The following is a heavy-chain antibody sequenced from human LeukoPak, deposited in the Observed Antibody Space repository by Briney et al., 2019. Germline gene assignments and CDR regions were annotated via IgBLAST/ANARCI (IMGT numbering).Heavy chain of an antibody. Sequence: PSETQSLTCTVSGGSISSGGYYWSWIRQHPGKGLEWIGYIYYSGGTYYNPSLKSRVTISVDTSKNQFSLKLSSVTAADTAVYYCARDMGEDGYNYWGQGTLVTVSS. CDR3: ARDMGEDGYNY. CDR1: GGSISSGGYY. J-gene: IGHJ4*02. V-gene: IGHV4-31*03. D-gene: IGHD5-24*01. CDR2: IYYSGGT.